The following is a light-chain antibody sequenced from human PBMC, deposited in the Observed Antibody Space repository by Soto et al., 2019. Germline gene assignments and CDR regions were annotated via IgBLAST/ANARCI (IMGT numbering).Light chain of an antibody. V-gene: IGKV3-15*01. Sequence: EIVMTQSPATLSVSPGERATLSCRSSQSVSSNLAWYQQQPCQTPRLLIYGASTRATGIPARFSGSGSGTEFTLTISSLQSEDFAVYYCQQYNNWPITFGGETKVEIK. CDR3: QQYNNWPIT. CDR2: GAS. CDR1: QSVSSN. J-gene: IGKJ4*01.